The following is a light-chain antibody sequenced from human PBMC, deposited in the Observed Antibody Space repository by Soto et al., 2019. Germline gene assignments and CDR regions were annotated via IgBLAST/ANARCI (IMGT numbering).Light chain of an antibody. Sequence: EIVLPQSPGTLSVSPGETATLSCRASESVASNYLAWYQHKPGQAPRLLFFGASNRATGIPDRFSGSGSGTDFTLTITRLEPEEFAVYSCQQYGFSPISVGQGNKVDIK. CDR2: GAS. CDR1: ESVASNY. CDR3: QQYGFSPIS. V-gene: IGKV3-20*01. J-gene: IGKJ1*01.